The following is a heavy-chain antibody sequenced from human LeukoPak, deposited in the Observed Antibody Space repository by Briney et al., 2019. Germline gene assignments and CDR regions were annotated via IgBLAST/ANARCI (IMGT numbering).Heavy chain of an antibody. D-gene: IGHD3-22*01. Sequence: ASVKVSCKASGYTFTSYYMHWVRQAPGQGLEWMGIINPSGGSTSYAQKFQGRVTMTRDTSTSTVYMELSSLRSEDTAVYYCAREPTYYYDSSGYCGMDVWGQGTTVTVSS. CDR3: AREPTYYYDSSGYCGMDV. CDR1: GYTFTSYY. J-gene: IGHJ6*02. CDR2: INPSGGST. V-gene: IGHV1-46*01.